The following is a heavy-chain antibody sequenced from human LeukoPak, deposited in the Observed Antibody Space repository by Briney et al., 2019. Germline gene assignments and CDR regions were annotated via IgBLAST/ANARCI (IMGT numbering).Heavy chain of an antibody. CDR3: ARLGYYYDSSAHSI. V-gene: IGHV4-4*07. CDR2: IYTSGSTNYT. CDR1: GGSISSHY. J-gene: IGHJ3*02. Sequence: PSETLSLTCTVSGGSISSHYWSWIRQPAGKGLEWIGRIYTSGSTNYTNYNPSLKSRVTMSVDTSKNQFSLQLSSVTAADTAVYYCARLGYYYDSSAHSIWGQGTMVTVSS. D-gene: IGHD3-22*01.